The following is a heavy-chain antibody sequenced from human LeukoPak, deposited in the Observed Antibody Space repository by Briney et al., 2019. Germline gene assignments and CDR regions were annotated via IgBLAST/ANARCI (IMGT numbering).Heavy chain of an antibody. CDR1: GYTFTNYG. CDR2: ISTYNGNT. J-gene: IGHJ4*02. Sequence: ASVKVSCKASGYTFTNYGIIWVRQAPGQGLEWMGWISTYNGNTNYAQKLQGRVTMTTDTSTSTAYMELRSLRSDNTAVYYCARVVVPAAIPGEGSYWGQGTLVTVSS. D-gene: IGHD2-2*01. V-gene: IGHV1-18*01. CDR3: ARVVVPAAIPGEGSY.